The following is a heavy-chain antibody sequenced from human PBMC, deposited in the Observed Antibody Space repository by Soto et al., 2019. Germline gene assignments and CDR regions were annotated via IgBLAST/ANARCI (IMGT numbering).Heavy chain of an antibody. CDR2: IYTSGST. CDR3: ARGSDYGYYYYGMDV. D-gene: IGHD4-17*01. CDR1: GGSISSYY. J-gene: IGHJ6*02. Sequence: PSETLSLTCTVSGGSISSYYWSWIRQPAGKGLEWIGRIYTSGSTNYNPSLKSRVTMSVDTSKNQFSLKLSSVTATDTAVYYCARGSDYGYYYYGMDVWGQGTTVTVSS. V-gene: IGHV4-4*07.